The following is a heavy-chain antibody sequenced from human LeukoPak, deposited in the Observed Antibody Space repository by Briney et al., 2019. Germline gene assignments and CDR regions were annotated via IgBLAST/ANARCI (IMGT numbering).Heavy chain of an antibody. CDR3: AKDLNYGDLLDY. J-gene: IGHJ4*02. D-gene: IGHD4-17*01. CDR2: IRNDGRNK. V-gene: IGHV3-30*02. Sequence: GGSLRLSCVFSGFNFDAYWMTWVRQAPGKGLEWVAFIRNDGRNKRYADSVKGRFTISRDNSKNTLYLQMNTLRAEDTALYYCAKDLNYGDLLDYWGQGTLVTVSS. CDR1: GFNFDAYW.